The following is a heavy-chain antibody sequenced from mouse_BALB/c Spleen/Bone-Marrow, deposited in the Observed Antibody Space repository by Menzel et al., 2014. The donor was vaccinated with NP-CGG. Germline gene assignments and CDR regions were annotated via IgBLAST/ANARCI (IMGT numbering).Heavy chain of an antibody. CDR2: IDPSDSYT. CDR3: ARWLLRYYAMDD. J-gene: IGHJ4*01. D-gene: IGHD2-3*01. V-gene: IGHV1-69*02. CDR1: GYTFXSYW. Sequence: QVHVKQSGAELVKPGASVKLSCKASGYTFXSYWMHWVKQRPGQGLEWIGEIDPSDSYTNYNQKFKGKATLTVDKSSSTAYMQLSSLTSEDSAVYFCARWLLRYYAMDDWGQGTSVTVSS.